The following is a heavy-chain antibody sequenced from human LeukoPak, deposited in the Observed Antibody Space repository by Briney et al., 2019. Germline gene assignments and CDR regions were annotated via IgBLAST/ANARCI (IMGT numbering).Heavy chain of an antibody. J-gene: IGHJ6*02. CDR3: ARDRYYDSSGYYYYYGMDV. D-gene: IGHD3-22*01. Sequence: ASVKVSCKASGGSFSSHAINWVRQAPGQGLEWMGGIIPIFGTANYAQKFQDRVTITAVESMSTVYMELSSLRSEDTAVYYCARDRYYDSSGYYYYYGMDVWGQGTTVTVSS. V-gene: IGHV1-69*01. CDR2: IIPIFGTA. CDR1: GGSFSSHA.